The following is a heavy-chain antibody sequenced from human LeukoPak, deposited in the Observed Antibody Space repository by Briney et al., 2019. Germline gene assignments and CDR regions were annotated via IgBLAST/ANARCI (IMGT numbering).Heavy chain of an antibody. CDR2: INPNSGDT. CDR1: GYTFTGYY. D-gene: IGHD4-11*01. J-gene: IGHJ6*03. CDR3: ARDYPYYSNPLYYYYMDV. Sequence: ASVKVSCKASGYTFTGYYIHWVRQAPGQGLEWMGWINPNSGDTNYAQKFQGRVTMTRDTSISTAYMELRRLRSDDTAVYYCARDYPYYSNPLYYYYMDVWGKGTTVTVSS. V-gene: IGHV1-2*02.